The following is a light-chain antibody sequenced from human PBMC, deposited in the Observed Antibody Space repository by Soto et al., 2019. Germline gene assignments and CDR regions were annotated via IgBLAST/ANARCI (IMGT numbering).Light chain of an antibody. J-gene: IGLJ2*01. V-gene: IGLV1-51*01. CDR3: GTWDINLDTVV. CDR1: SSNIGCNY. CDR2: DNH. Sequence: QSALTQPPSVSAAPGQRVTISCSGSSSNIGCNYVSWYQVVPRTAPKLLIYDNHKRHSGVPDRFSGSKSGTSATLGIADLHAGDEAHYYCGTWDINLDTVVFGGGT.